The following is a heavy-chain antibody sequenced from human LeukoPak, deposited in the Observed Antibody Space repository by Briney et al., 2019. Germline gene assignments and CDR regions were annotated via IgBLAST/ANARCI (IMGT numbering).Heavy chain of an antibody. Sequence: GESLKISCKGSGYSFTSYWIGWVRQIPGKGLEWMGIIYPGDSDTRYSPSLQGQVTISADKSISTAYLQWSSLNASDTAMYYCARRTGYYDSSGYYGIIDYWGQGTLVTVSS. D-gene: IGHD3-22*01. V-gene: IGHV5-51*01. CDR3: ARRTGYYDSSGYYGIIDY. J-gene: IGHJ4*02. CDR2: IYPGDSDT. CDR1: GYSFTSYW.